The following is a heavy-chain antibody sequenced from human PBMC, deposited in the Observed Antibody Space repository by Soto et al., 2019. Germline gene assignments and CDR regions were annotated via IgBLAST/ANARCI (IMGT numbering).Heavy chain of an antibody. Sequence: SVKVSCKASGGTFSSYAISWVRQAPGQGLEWMGGIIPIFGTANYAQKFQGRVTITADESTSTAYMELSSLRSEDTAVYYCSRSRPYNWNDVAFDYWGQGTLVTVSS. CDR2: IIPIFGTA. J-gene: IGHJ4*02. CDR1: GGTFSSYA. V-gene: IGHV1-69*13. CDR3: SRSRPYNWNDVAFDY. D-gene: IGHD1-20*01.